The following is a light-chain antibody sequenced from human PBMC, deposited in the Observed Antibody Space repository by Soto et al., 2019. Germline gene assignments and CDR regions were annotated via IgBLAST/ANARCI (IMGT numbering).Light chain of an antibody. CDR3: CSYAGSYILV. J-gene: IGLJ2*01. CDR1: SSDVGGYNY. CDR2: DVS. V-gene: IGLV2-11*01. Sequence: QSALTQPRSVSGSPGQSVTISCTGTSSDVGGYNYVSWYQQHPGKAPKLMIYDVSKRPSGVPGRFSGSKSGSTASLTISGLQAEDEANYYCCSYAGSYILVFGGGTKVTVL.